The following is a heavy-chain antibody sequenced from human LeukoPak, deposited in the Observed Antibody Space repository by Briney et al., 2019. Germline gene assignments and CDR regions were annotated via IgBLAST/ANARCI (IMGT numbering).Heavy chain of an antibody. J-gene: IGHJ4*02. V-gene: IGHV4-34*01. CDR2: INHSGST. Sequence: SETLSLTCAVYGGSFSGYYWSWIRQPPGKGLEWIGEINHSGSTNYNPSLKSRVTISVDTSKNQFSLKLSSVTAADTAVYYCARGGNYDFGIDYWGQGTLVTVSS. CDR1: GGSFSGYY. CDR3: ARGGNYDFGIDY. D-gene: IGHD3-3*01.